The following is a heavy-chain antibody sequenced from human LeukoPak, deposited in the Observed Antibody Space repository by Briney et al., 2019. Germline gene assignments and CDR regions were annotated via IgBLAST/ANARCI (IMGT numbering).Heavy chain of an antibody. CDR1: GYTFTSYY. J-gene: IGHJ4*02. CDR3: ARNPVTTKYFDY. D-gene: IGHD4-17*01. Sequence: GESLKISCKASGYTFTSYYMHWVRQAPGQGLEWMGIINPSGGSTRYAQKFQGRVTMTRDTSTSTVYMELSSLRSEDTAVYYCARNPVTTKYFDYWGQGTLVTVSS. V-gene: IGHV1-46*01. CDR2: INPSGGST.